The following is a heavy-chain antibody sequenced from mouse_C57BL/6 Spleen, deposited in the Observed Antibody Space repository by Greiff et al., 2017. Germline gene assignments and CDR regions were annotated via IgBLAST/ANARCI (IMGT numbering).Heavy chain of an antibody. D-gene: IGHD2-4*01. CDR3: ARDVDDYDDAMDY. CDR2: SNPSNGGT. CDR1: GYTFTSYW. J-gene: IGHJ4*01. V-gene: IGHV1-53*01. Sequence: QVQLQQPGTELVKPGASVKLSCKASGYTFTSYWMPWVKQRPGQGLEWIGNSNPSNGGTNYNEKFKSKATLTVDKSSSTAYMQLSSLTSEDSAVYYCARDVDDYDDAMDYWGQGTSVTVSS.